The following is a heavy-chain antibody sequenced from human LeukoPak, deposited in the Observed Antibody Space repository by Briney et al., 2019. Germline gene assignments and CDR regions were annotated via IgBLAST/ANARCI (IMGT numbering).Heavy chain of an antibody. Sequence: SETLSLTCAVSGGSISSSNWWSWVRQPPGKGLEWIGEIYHSGSTNYNPSLKSRVTISVDTSKNQFSLKLSSVTAADTAVYYCASLYSSNYYMDVWGKGTTVTISS. J-gene: IGHJ6*03. D-gene: IGHD6-13*01. CDR2: IYHSGST. CDR1: GGSISSSNW. V-gene: IGHV4-4*02. CDR3: ASLYSSNYYMDV.